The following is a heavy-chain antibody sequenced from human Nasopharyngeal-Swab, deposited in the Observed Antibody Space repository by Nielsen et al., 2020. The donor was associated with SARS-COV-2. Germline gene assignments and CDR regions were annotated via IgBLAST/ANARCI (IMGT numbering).Heavy chain of an antibody. D-gene: IGHD6-13*01. V-gene: IGHV7-4-1*02. CDR1: GYTFTSYA. Sequence: ASVNVSCKASGYTFTSYAMNWVRQAPGQGLEWMGWINTNTGNPTYAQGFTGRFVFSLDTSVSTAYLQISSLKAEDTAVYYCARAGSSLTGRWFDPWGQGTLVTVSS. CDR2: INTNTGNP. CDR3: ARAGSSLTGRWFDP. J-gene: IGHJ5*02.